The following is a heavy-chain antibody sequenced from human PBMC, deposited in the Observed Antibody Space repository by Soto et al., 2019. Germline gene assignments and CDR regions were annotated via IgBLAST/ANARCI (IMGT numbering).Heavy chain of an antibody. D-gene: IGHD3-22*01. Sequence: EVQLVESGGSLIQPGGSLRLSCAASGFTVSGSYMSWVRQAPGQGLEWVLVIYSGGSTYYADSVKGRFTISRDNSKNTLYLQMNSLRAEDTAVYYCARAPGSSGYSDYFDYWGQGTLVTVSS. CDR2: IYSGGST. J-gene: IGHJ4*02. CDR1: GFTVSGSY. CDR3: ARAPGSSGYSDYFDY. V-gene: IGHV3-53*01.